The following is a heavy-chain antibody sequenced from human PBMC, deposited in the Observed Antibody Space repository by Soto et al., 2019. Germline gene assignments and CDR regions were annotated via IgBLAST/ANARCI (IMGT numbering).Heavy chain of an antibody. Sequence: PGGSLRLSCAASGFTFSSYSMNWVRQAPGKGLEWVSYISSSSSTIYYADSVKGRFTISRDNAKNSLYLQMNSLRAEDTAVYYCARNNYDSSGGYGMDVWGQGTTVTVSS. CDR3: ARNNYDSSGGYGMDV. CDR2: ISSSSSTI. CDR1: GFTFSSYS. J-gene: IGHJ6*02. V-gene: IGHV3-48*01. D-gene: IGHD3-22*01.